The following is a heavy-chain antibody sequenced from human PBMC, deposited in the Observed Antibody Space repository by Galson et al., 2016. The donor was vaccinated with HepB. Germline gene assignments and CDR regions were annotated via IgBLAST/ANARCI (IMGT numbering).Heavy chain of an antibody. J-gene: IGHJ3*02. CDR3: ARVPLYYYDSSGYGTFDI. CDR1: GGTFSSYA. CDR2: IIPIFGTA. V-gene: IGHV1-69*13. Sequence: SVKVSCKASGGTFSSYAISWVRQAPGQGLEWMGGIIPIFGTANYAQKFQGRVTITADESTSTAYMELRSLRSDDTAVYYCARVPLYYYDSSGYGTFDIWGQGTMVTVSS. D-gene: IGHD3-22*01.